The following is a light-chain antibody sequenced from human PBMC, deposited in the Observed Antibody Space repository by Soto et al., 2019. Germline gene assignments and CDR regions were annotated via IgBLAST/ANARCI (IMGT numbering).Light chain of an antibody. CDR1: QSVSSR. CDR3: LHHGSSLWT. V-gene: IGKV3-20*01. J-gene: IGKJ1*01. Sequence: EIVMTQSPCTLSLSPGERATLSCRASQSVSSRLAWYQQKPGQTPRLLIYSVSSRATGIPDRFSGSGSGTDFTLTISRLEPEDFAMYYCLHHGSSLWTFGQGTKVDIK. CDR2: SVS.